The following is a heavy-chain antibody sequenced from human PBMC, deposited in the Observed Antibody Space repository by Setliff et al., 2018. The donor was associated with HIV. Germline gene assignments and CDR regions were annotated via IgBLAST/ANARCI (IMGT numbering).Heavy chain of an antibody. Sequence: SETLSLTCTVSGGSISSSSYYWGWIRQPPGKGLEWIGSIYYSGSTYYTPSLKSRVTISVDTSKNQFSLKLSSVTAADTAVYYCAIFHYYYYYMDVWDKGTTVTVSS. V-gene: IGHV4-39*01. CDR1: GGSISSSSYY. J-gene: IGHJ6*03. CDR3: AIFHYYYYYMDV. D-gene: IGHD3-3*01. CDR2: IYYSGST.